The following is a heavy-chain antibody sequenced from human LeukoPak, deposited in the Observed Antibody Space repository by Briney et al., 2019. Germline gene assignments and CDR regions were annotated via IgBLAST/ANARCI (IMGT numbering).Heavy chain of an antibody. CDR1: GFTFSSYS. Sequence: GGALRLSCAASGFTFSSYSMNWVRQAPGKGLEGVSYISSSGSTIYYADSVKGRFTISRDNAKNSLYLQMNSLRAEDTAVYYCARDILWGGYWGQGTLVTVSS. V-gene: IGHV3-48*04. J-gene: IGHJ4*02. CDR2: ISSSGSTI. CDR3: ARDILWGGY. D-gene: IGHD2-21*01.